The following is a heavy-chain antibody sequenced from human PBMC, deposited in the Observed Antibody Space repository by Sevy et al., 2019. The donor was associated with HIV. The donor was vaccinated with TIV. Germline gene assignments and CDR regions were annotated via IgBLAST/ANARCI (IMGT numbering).Heavy chain of an antibody. D-gene: IGHD1-26*01. CDR1: GGSITSLY. Sequence: SETLSLTCTVSGGSITSLYWNWIRQPPGKGLEWIANIYYNGHINYNPSLKSQVNLSLDTSKNQFYLRLSSVTAADTAMYYCAGENAWGRGYSWGQGTLATVSS. V-gene: IGHV4-59*08. CDR3: AGENAWGRGYS. J-gene: IGHJ4*02. CDR2: IYYNGHI.